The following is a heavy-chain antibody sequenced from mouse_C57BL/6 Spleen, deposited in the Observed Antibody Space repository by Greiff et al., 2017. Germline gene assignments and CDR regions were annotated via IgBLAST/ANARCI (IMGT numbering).Heavy chain of an antibody. V-gene: IGHV1-64*01. CDR3: ASYYSNPAWFAY. CDR2: IHPNSGST. CDR1: GYTFTSYW. D-gene: IGHD2-5*01. J-gene: IGHJ3*01. Sequence: QVQLQQPGAELVKPGASVKLSCKASGYTFTSYWMHWVKQRPGQGLEWIGMIHPNSGSTNYNEKFKSKATLTVDKSSSTAYMQLSSLTSEDSAVYNCASYYSNPAWFAYWGQGTLVTVSA.